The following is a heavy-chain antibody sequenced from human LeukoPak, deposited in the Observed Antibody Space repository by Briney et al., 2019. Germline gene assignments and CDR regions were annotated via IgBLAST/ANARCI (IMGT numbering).Heavy chain of an antibody. CDR1: GFTFTSSA. CDR2: IVVGSGNT. D-gene: IGHD3-3*01. CDR3: AAGRITKEVDY. J-gene: IGHJ4*02. Sequence: GTSVKVPCKASGFTFTSSAMQWVRQARGQRLEWIGWIVVGSGNTNYAQKFQERVTITRDMSTSAAYMELSSLRSEDTAVYYCAAGRITKEVDYWGQGTLVTVSS. V-gene: IGHV1-58*02.